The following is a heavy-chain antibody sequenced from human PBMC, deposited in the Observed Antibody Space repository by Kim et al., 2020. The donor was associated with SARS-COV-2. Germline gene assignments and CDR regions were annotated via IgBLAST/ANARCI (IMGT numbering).Heavy chain of an antibody. CDR2: INPNSGGT. CDR3: ARDPGVLWFGELLRGYYYGMDG. CDR1: GYTFTGYY. D-gene: IGHD3-10*01. J-gene: IGHJ6*02. V-gene: IGHV1-2*02. Sequence: ASVKVSCKASGYTFTGYYMHWVRQAPGQGLEWMGWINPNSGGTNYAQKFQGRVTMTRDTSISTAYMELSRLRSDDTAVYYCARDPGVLWFGELLRGYYYGMDGGGQGTTVTVSS.